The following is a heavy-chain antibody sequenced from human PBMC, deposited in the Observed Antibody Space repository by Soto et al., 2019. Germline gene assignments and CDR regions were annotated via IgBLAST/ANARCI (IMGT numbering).Heavy chain of an antibody. CDR1: GFIFSSYE. Sequence: GGSLRLSCSASGFIFSSYEMQWVRQAPGKGLEYVSAISSNGGSTYYADSVKGRFTISRDNSKNTLYLQMSSLRAEDTAVYYCVKDPWIQVLAGRGTDGFDIWGQGTMVTVSS. D-gene: IGHD5-18*01. CDR3: VKDPWIQVLAGRGTDGFDI. CDR2: ISSNGGST. J-gene: IGHJ3*02. V-gene: IGHV3-64D*08.